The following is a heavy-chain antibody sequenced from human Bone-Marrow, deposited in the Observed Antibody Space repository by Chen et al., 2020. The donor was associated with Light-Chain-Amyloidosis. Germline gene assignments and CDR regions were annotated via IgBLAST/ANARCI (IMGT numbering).Heavy chain of an antibody. J-gene: IGHJ6*02. Sequence: QVQLVESGGGLVKPGGSLRLSCAASGFTFSDYYMSWIRQAPGKGLEWVSYISSSGSTIYYADSVKGRFTISRDNAKNSLYLQMNSLRAEDTSVYYCARERVLVPYYYYGMDVWGQGTTVTVSS. CDR1: GFTFSDYY. D-gene: IGHD6-6*01. V-gene: IGHV3-11*01. CDR3: ARERVLVPYYYYGMDV. CDR2: ISSSGSTI.